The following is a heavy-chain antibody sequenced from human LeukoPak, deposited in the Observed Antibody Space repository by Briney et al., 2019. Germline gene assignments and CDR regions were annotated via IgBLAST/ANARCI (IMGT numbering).Heavy chain of an antibody. CDR3: AKAPFASYSSSWWVGDV. V-gene: IGHV3-23*01. D-gene: IGHD6-13*01. CDR1: GFTFSDYA. CDR2: ISSSGGST. J-gene: IGHJ6*04. Sequence: PGGSLRLSCAASGFTFSDYAMTWVRQAPGKGLEWVSAISSSGGSTYYADSVKGRFTISRDNSKNTLYLQMNSLRAEDTAVYYCAKAPFASYSSSWWVGDVWGKGTTVTVSS.